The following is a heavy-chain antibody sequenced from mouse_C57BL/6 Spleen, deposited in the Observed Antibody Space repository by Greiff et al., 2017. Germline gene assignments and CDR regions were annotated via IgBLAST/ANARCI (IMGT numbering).Heavy chain of an antibody. CDR1: GFTFSDYG. V-gene: IGHV5-17*01. D-gene: IGHD2-3*01. J-gene: IGHJ3*01. CDR2: ISSGSSTI. Sequence: EVQLVESGGGLVKPGGSLKLSCAASGFTFSDYGMHWVRQAPEKGLEWVAYISSGSSTIYYADTVKGRFTISRGNAKNTLFLQMTSLRSEDTAMYYWARGIYDGYYGFAYWGQGTLVTVSA. CDR3: ARGIYDGYYGFAY.